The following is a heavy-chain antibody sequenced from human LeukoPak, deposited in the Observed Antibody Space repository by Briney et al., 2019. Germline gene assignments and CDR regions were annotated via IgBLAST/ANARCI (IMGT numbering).Heavy chain of an antibody. D-gene: IGHD6-13*01. CDR2: ISWNSGSI. CDR3: AKAIGYDLQAGLDY. CDR1: GFTFDDYA. V-gene: IGHV3-9*03. J-gene: IGHJ4*02. Sequence: GGSLRLSCAASGFTFDDYAMHWVRQAPGKGLEWVSGISWNSGSIGYADSVKGRFTISRDNAKNSLYLQMNSLRAEDMALYYCAKAIGYDLQAGLDYWGQGTLVTVSS.